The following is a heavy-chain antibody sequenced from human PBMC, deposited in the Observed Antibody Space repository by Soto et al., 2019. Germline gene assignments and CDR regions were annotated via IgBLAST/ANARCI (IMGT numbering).Heavy chain of an antibody. J-gene: IGHJ5*02. CDR3: ARGLIIPGTFRA. CDR1: GGSFSGYY. D-gene: IGHD1-20*01. Sequence: SETLSLTCAVYGGSFSGYYWSWIRQPPGKGLEWIGEINHSGSTNYNPSLKSRVTISVDTSKNQFSLKLSSVTAADTAVYYCARGLIIPGTFRAWGQGTLVTVSS. V-gene: IGHV4-34*01. CDR2: INHSGST.